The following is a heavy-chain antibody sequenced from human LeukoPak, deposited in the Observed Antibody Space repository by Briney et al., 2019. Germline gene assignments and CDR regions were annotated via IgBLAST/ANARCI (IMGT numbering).Heavy chain of an antibody. J-gene: IGHJ4*02. D-gene: IGHD6-19*01. V-gene: IGHV3-23*01. CDR1: GFTFSNSG. CDR2: ISGSGDST. CDR3: AKRSPYSSGWDLFDY. Sequence: GGSLRLSCAASGFTFSNSGMNWVRQAPGKGLEWVSTISGSGDSTYYADSVKGRFTISRDNSKNTLYLQMNSLRAEDTAVYYCAKRSPYSSGWDLFDYWGQGTLVTVSS.